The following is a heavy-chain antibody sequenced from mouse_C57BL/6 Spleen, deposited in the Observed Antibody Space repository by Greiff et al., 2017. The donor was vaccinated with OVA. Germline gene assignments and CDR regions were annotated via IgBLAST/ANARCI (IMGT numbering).Heavy chain of an antibody. D-gene: IGHD2-4*01. CDR3: ARGYDYDGAWFAY. CDR1: GYAFTNYL. J-gene: IGHJ3*01. CDR2: INPGSGGT. Sequence: QVQLQQSGAELVRPGTSVKVSCKASGYAFTNYLIEWVKQRPGQGLEWIGVINPGSGGTNYNEKFKGKATLTADKYSSTAYMQLSSLTSEDSAVYFCARGYDYDGAWFAYWGQGTLVTVSA. V-gene: IGHV1-54*01.